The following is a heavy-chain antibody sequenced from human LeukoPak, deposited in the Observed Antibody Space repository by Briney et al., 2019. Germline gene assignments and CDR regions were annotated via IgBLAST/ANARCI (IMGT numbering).Heavy chain of an antibody. D-gene: IGHD3-10*01. Sequence: GASVKVSCKASGYTFTSYDINWVRQATGQGLEWMGWMNPNSGNTGYAQKFQGRVTMTRYTSISTAYMELSSLRSEDTAVYYCARGRGGSSKTGDWFDPWGQGTLVTVSS. CDR1: GYTFTSYD. J-gene: IGHJ5*02. CDR2: MNPNSGNT. CDR3: ARGRGGSSKTGDWFDP. V-gene: IGHV1-8*01.